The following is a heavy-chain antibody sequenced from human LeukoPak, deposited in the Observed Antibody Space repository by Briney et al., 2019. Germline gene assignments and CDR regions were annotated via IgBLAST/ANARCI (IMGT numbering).Heavy chain of an antibody. V-gene: IGHV1-18*01. CDR2: ISAYNGNT. CDR3: ARHSWSSSWYNYYYGMDV. CDR1: GYTFTSYG. J-gene: IGHJ6*02. D-gene: IGHD6-13*01. Sequence: ASVKVSCKASGYTFTSYGISWVRQAPGQGLEWMGWISAYNGNTNYAQKLQGRVTMTTDTYTSTAYMELRSLRSDDTAVYYCARHSWSSSWYNYYYGMDVWGQGTTVTVSS.